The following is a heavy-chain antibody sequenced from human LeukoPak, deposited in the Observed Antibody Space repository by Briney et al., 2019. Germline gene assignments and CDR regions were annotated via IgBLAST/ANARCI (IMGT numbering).Heavy chain of an antibody. D-gene: IGHD3-10*01. CDR3: ARRSSTHAFDI. J-gene: IGHJ3*02. CDR2: INPNSGDT. Sequence: ASVKVSCKASGYTFTDYYMHWVRQAPGQGLEWMGWINPNSGDTYQGRVTMTRGTSISTAYMELSRLRSDDTAFYYCARRSSTHAFDIWGQGTMLTVSP. V-gene: IGHV1-2*02. CDR1: GYTFTDYY.